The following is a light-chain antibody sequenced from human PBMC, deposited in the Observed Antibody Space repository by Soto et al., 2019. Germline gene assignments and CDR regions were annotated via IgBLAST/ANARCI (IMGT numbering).Light chain of an antibody. CDR1: SSDVGGYNY. Sequence: QSVLTRPASVSGSPGQSITISCTGTSSDVGGYNYVSWYQQHPGKAPKLMIYEVSNRPSGVSNRFSGSKSGNTASLTISGLQAEDEADYYCSSYTSSSPVVFGGGTKVTVL. CDR2: EVS. CDR3: SSYTSSSPVV. V-gene: IGLV2-14*01. J-gene: IGLJ2*01.